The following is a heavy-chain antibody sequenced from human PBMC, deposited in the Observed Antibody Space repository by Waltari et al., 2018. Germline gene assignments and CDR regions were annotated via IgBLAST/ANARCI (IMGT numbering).Heavy chain of an antibody. CDR2: MNPNSGNT. Sequence: QVQLVQSGAEVKKPGASVKVSCKASGYTFTSYDINWVRQATGQGLEWMGWMNPNSGNTGYAQKFQGRVTITRDTSASTAYMELSSLRSEDTAVYYCARPQAPYSSMQYFQHWGQGTLVTVSS. CDR1: GYTFTSYD. J-gene: IGHJ1*01. CDR3: ARPQAPYSSMQYFQH. D-gene: IGHD6-13*01. V-gene: IGHV1-8*01.